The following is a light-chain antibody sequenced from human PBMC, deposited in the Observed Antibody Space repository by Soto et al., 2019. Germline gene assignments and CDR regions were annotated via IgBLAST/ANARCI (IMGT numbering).Light chain of an antibody. CDR1: NSNIGADYD. V-gene: IGLV1-40*01. Sequence: QSVLTQRPSVSGAPGQRVTISCTGSNSNIGADYDVHWYQQFPGTAPKLLIYDNNNRPSGVSDRFSGSKSGTSASLAITGLQAEDEADYYCQSYDSSLSGYVFGTGTKVTVL. CDR3: QSYDSSLSGYV. CDR2: DNN. J-gene: IGLJ1*01.